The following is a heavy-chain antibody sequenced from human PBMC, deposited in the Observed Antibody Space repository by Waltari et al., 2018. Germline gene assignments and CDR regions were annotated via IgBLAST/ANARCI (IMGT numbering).Heavy chain of an antibody. CDR1: GFNFDTLP. CDR2: ISSSGGST. CDR3: AKDQLVRGEYFDY. Sequence: DVQLLESGGGLIQPGGSQRIPGAASGFNFDTLPMAWIRQAPGKGLEWVSGISSSGGSTYYADSVKGRFIISRDNSKNILFLQMNSLRADDTAVYYCAKDQLVRGEYFDYWGQGTLVTVSS. V-gene: IGHV3-23*01. J-gene: IGHJ4*02. D-gene: IGHD1-1*01.